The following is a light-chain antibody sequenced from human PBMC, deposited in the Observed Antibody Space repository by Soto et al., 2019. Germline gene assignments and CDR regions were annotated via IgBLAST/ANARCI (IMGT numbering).Light chain of an antibody. CDR3: QQYGSSPLT. Sequence: EIVLTQSPGTLPLAPRERATLSCRASQRVTSRYLAWYQQKSGQAPRLLIYRASSRSTGITDRFSSSGSGTYFNLTINRLEPEDFAVYYCQQYGSSPLTFGGGTKVEIK. J-gene: IGKJ4*01. CDR2: RAS. V-gene: IGKV3-20*01. CDR1: QRVTSRY.